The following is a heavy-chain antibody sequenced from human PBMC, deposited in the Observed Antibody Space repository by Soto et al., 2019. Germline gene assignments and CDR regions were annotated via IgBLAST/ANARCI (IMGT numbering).Heavy chain of an antibody. CDR3: ARGRWLQLIYFDY. CDR2: IYYSGST. Sequence: PSETLSLTCTVSGGSIISYYWSWIRQPPGKGLEWIGCIYYSGSTNYNPSLKSRVTISVDTSKNQFSLNLRSVTAADTAVYYCARGRWLQLIYFDYWGQGTLVTVSS. V-gene: IGHV4-59*01. J-gene: IGHJ4*02. D-gene: IGHD5-12*01. CDR1: GGSIISYY.